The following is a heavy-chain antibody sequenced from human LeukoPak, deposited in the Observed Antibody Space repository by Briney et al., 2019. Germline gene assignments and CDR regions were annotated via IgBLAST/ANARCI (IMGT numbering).Heavy chain of an antibody. CDR2: INHSGST. V-gene: IGHV4-34*01. D-gene: IGHD1-20*01. Sequence: PSETLSLTCAVYRGSFSGYYWSWIRQPPGKGLEWIGEINHSGSTNYNPSLKSRVTISVDTSKNQFSLKLSSVTAADTAVYYCARSPLTGTFDYWGQGTLVTVSS. CDR1: RGSFSGYY. J-gene: IGHJ4*02. CDR3: ARSPLTGTFDY.